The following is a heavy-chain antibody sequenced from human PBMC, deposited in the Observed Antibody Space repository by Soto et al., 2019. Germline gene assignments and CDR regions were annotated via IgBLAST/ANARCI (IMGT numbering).Heavy chain of an antibody. D-gene: IGHD3-22*01. CDR2: INAGNGNT. V-gene: IGHV1-3*01. Sequence: ASVKVSCKASGYTFTSYAIHWVRQAPGQRLEWMGWINAGNGNTKSSEKFQGRVTISRATSASTAYLELSRLTSEDTAVYFCARDRDYHNSGFDYWGQGTLVTVSS. CDR1: GYTFTSYA. J-gene: IGHJ4*02. CDR3: ARDRDYHNSGFDY.